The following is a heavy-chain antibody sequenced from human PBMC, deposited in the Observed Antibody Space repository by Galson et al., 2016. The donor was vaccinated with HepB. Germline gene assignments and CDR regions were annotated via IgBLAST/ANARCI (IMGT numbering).Heavy chain of an antibody. CDR2: ISYDGSIK. Sequence: SLRLSCAASGFTFSSYGMHWVRQAPGKGLEWVAVISYDGSIKYYADSVKGRFTISKDNSKNTLYLKMNSLSAEDTAVYYCAKTYYDFWSSYGENYFDYWGQGTLVTVSS. V-gene: IGHV3-30*18. J-gene: IGHJ4*02. D-gene: IGHD3-3*01. CDR1: GFTFSSYG. CDR3: AKTYYDFWSSYGENYFDY.